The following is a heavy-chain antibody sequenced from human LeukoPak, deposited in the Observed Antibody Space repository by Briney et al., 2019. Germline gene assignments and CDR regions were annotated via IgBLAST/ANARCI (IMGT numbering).Heavy chain of an antibody. D-gene: IGHD3-10*01. CDR2: IIPIFGTA. CDR3: ARELMVRGDIHDDY. J-gene: IGHJ4*02. CDR1: GGTFSSYA. Sequence: SVKVSCKASGGTFSSYAISWVRQAPGQGLEWMGGIIPIFGTANYAQKFQGRVTITTDESTSIAYMELSSLRSEDTAVYYCARELMVRGDIHDDYWGQGTLVTVSS. V-gene: IGHV1-69*05.